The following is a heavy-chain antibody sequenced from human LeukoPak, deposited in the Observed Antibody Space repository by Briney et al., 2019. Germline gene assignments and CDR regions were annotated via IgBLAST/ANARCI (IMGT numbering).Heavy chain of an antibody. CDR3: ARADGDYYGSGSYPSAYFDY. V-gene: IGHV3-21*01. CDR2: ISSSSSYI. D-gene: IGHD3-10*01. CDR1: GFTFSSYA. J-gene: IGHJ4*02. Sequence: GGSLRLSCAASGFTFSSYAMSWVRQAPGKGLEWVSSISSSSSYIYYADSVKGRFTISRDNAKNSLYLQMNSLRAEDTAVYYCARADGDYYGSGSYPSAYFDYWGQGTLVTVSS.